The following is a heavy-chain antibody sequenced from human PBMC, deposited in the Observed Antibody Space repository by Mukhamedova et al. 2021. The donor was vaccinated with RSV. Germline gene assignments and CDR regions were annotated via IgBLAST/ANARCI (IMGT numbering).Heavy chain of an antibody. D-gene: IGHD2/OR15-2a*01. J-gene: IGHJ4*02. Sequence: WMTWVRQAPGKGLEWVASIKHDGSEKYYVDSVKDRFIISRDNAKNSVYLLLNSLRVDDTAVYYCARASNSDYWGQGTLVTVS. CDR2: IKHDGSEK. CDR1: W. V-gene: IGHV3-7*03. CDR3: ARASNSDY.